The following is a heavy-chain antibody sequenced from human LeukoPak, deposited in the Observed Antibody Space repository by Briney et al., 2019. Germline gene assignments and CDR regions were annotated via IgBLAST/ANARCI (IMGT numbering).Heavy chain of an antibody. D-gene: IGHD3-22*01. CDR1: GFTFSNYW. Sequence: PGGSLRLPCADSGFTFSNYWMHWVRQAPGKGLVWVSRINRDGTITSYADSVKGRFTISRDNAKNTLYLQMNSLRAEDTAVYYCARGTLGYHYDTSGYHDYWGQGTLVTVSS. CDR3: ARGTLGYHYDTSGYHDY. V-gene: IGHV3-74*01. J-gene: IGHJ4*02. CDR2: INRDGTIT.